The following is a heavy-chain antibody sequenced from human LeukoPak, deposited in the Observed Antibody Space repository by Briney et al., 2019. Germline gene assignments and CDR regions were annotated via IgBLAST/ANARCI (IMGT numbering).Heavy chain of an antibody. CDR1: GGSISTYY. V-gene: IGHV4-59*01. J-gene: IGHJ6*02. Sequence: PSETLSLTCTVSGGSISTYYWSWIRQPPRKGLEWIGYIYDSGSTSYNPSLNSRVTISVDTAENQFSLKLSSVTAADTAVYYCARETLYYYDSRNYYYYGMDVWGQGTTVTVSS. CDR2: IYDSGST. D-gene: IGHD3-22*01. CDR3: ARETLYYYDSRNYYYYGMDV.